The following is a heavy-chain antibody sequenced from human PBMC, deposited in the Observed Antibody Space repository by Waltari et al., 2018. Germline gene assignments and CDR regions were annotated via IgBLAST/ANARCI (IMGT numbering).Heavy chain of an antibody. CDR3: ARMSLLYCSSTSCPFDY. CDR2: IIPIFGTA. D-gene: IGHD2-2*01. V-gene: IGHV1-69*01. CDR1: GGTFSSYA. Sequence: QVQLVQSGAEVKKPGSSVKVSCKASGGTFSSYAISWVRQAPGQGLEWMGGIIPIFGTANCAQKFQGRVTITADESTSTAYMELSSLRSEDTAVYYCARMSLLYCSSTSCPFDYWGQGTLVTVSS. J-gene: IGHJ4*02.